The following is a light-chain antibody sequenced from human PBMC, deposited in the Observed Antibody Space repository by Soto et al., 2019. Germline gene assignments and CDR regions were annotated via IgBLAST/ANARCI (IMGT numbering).Light chain of an antibody. J-gene: IGLJ2*01. V-gene: IGLV1-47*01. Sequence: QSVLTQPPSASGTPGQRVTISCSGSSSNIGSNFAYWYHQHPGTTPKLLIYRNDQRPSGVPDRFSGSKSGTSASLAISGLRSEDEADYYCAAWDDSLRGVVFGGGTKLTVL. CDR1: SSNIGSNF. CDR2: RND. CDR3: AAWDDSLRGVV.